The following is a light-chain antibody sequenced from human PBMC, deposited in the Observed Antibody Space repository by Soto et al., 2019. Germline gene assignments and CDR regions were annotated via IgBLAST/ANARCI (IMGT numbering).Light chain of an antibody. Sequence: EIVLTQSPGTLSLSPGERATLSCRASQSVSSNLAWHQQKPGQAPRLLIYDASNRATGIPARFSGSGSGTDFTLTISSLEPEDFAVYYCQQRSNWPPITFGQGTRLETK. J-gene: IGKJ5*01. CDR3: QQRSNWPPIT. V-gene: IGKV3-11*01. CDR1: QSVSSN. CDR2: DAS.